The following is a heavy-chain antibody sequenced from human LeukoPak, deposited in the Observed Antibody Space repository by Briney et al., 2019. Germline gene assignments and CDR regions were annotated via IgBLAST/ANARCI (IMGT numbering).Heavy chain of an antibody. D-gene: IGHD1-1*01. V-gene: IGHV1-46*01. CDR1: GYAXSDYY. J-gene: IGHJ6*02. CDR3: ARDQGGTTAHGLDV. Sequence: ASVKVSCKASGYAXSDYYMHWMRQAPGQGLEWMGIKNRSGGSTRYAQKFQGRVTMTRDTTTSAVYMELRSLRSEDTAVYYCARDQGGTTAHGLDVWGQGTTVTVSS. CDR2: KNRSGGST.